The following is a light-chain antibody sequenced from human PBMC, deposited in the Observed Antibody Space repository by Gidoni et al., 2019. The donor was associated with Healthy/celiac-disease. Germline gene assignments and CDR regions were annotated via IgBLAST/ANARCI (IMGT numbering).Light chain of an antibody. V-gene: IGKV3-20*01. J-gene: IGKJ2*01. CDR2: GAS. CDR1: QSVSSSY. CDR3: QQYGSPYT. Sequence: EIVLPQSPGTLPLSPGERATLSCRASQSVSSSYLAWYQQKPGQAPRLLIYGASSRATGIPDRFSGSGSGTDFTLTISRLEPEDFAVYYCQQYGSPYTFGQGTKLEIK.